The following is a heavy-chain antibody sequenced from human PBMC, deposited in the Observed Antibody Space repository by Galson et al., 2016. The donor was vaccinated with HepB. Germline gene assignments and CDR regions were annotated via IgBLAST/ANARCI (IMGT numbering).Heavy chain of an antibody. CDR3: AREPPTLGRGVMDV. D-gene: IGHD3-10*01. V-gene: IGHV3-33*03. CDR2: IWYDGSRE. J-gene: IGHJ6*02. CDR1: GFIFSDYG. Sequence: RLYCAASGFIFSDYGIHWVRQAPGTGLEWVAMIWYDGSREYYVDLVKGRFTISRDNSRDSLYLQMNSLRAEDTAVYYCAREPPTLGRGVMDVWGQGITVTVSS.